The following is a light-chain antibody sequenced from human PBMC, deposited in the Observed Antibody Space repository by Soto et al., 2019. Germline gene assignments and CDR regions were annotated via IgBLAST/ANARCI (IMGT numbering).Light chain of an antibody. Sequence: EIVMTQSPATLSVSPVERATLSCMASQSVNSNLAWYQQKPGQAPRLLIYGASSRATGIPDRFSGSGSGTDFTLTISRLEPEDFAVYYCQQYGSSQWTFGQGTKVDIK. CDR1: QSVNSN. J-gene: IGKJ1*01. CDR3: QQYGSSQWT. V-gene: IGKV3-20*01. CDR2: GAS.